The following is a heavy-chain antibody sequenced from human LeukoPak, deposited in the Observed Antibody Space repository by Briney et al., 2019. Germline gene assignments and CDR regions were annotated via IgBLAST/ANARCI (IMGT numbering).Heavy chain of an antibody. J-gene: IGHJ5*02. CDR2: IYYSGST. CDR3: ARKGLEAPSWYGDWFDP. CDR1: GGSLSSSSYY. D-gene: IGHD6-13*01. Sequence: SETLSLTCTVSGGSLSSSSYYWGWLRQPPGKGLEWIGSIYYSGSTYYDPSLKSRVTISVDTSKNQFSLKLSSVTAADTAVYYCARKGLEAPSWYGDWFDPWGQGTLVTVSS. V-gene: IGHV4-39*01.